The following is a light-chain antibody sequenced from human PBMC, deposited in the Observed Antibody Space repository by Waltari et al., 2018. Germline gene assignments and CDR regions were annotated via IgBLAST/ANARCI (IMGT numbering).Light chain of an antibody. J-gene: IGKJ2*01. CDR2: RAS. CDR3: QQYNNNSPYT. V-gene: IGKV1-5*03. Sequence: DIQMTQSPSTLSASVGDRVIITCRASQNINNWLAWYQQKPGKAPNLLIYRASSLKIGVPSRFSGSGSGTEFTLTISSLQPDDSGTYYCQQYNNNSPYTFGQGTKLEI. CDR1: QNINNW.